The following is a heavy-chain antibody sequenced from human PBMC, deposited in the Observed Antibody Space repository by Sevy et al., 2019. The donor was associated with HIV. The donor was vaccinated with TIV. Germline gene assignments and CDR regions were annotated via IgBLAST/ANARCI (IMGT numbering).Heavy chain of an antibody. V-gene: IGHV1-69*13. J-gene: IGHJ6*02. D-gene: IGHD3-3*01. CDR3: ARSSITIFGYYYYGMDV. CDR1: GGTFSSYA. CDR2: IIPIFGTA. Sequence: SVKVSCKASGGTFSSYAISWVRQAPGQGLEWMGGIIPIFGTANYAQKFQGRVTITADESTSTAYMELSSLRSEDTAVYYCARSSITIFGYYYYGMDVWGQGTTVTVSS.